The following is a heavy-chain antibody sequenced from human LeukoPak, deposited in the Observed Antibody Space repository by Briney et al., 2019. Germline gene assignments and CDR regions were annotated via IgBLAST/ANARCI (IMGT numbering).Heavy chain of an antibody. CDR3: ARDYSSSSSFLDY. D-gene: IGHD6-6*01. CDR2: ISWNSGDI. V-gene: IGHV3-9*01. CDR1: GFTFDDYA. Sequence: PEGSLRLSCAASGFTFDDYAMHWVRQAPGKGLDWVSGISWNSGDIGYADSVKGRFTISRDNAKNSLYLQMNGLRAEDTALYYCARDYSSSSSFLDYWGQGTLVTVSS. J-gene: IGHJ4*02.